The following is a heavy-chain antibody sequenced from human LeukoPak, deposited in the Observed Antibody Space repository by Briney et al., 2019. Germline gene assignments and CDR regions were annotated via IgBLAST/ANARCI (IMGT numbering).Heavy chain of an antibody. CDR3: ARGSGSYDS. V-gene: IGHV3-30*04. CDR1: GFTFSSYA. CDR2: ISYDRSNK. J-gene: IGHJ4*02. Sequence: GGPLRLSCAASGFTFSSYAMHWVRQAPGKGLEWVAVISYDRSNKYYADSVKGRFTISRDNSKNTLYLQMNSLRDEDTAVYYCARGSGSYDSWGQGTLVTVSS. D-gene: IGHD1-26*01.